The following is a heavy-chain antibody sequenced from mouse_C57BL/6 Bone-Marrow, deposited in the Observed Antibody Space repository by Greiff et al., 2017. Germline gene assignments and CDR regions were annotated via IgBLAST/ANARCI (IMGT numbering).Heavy chain of an antibody. CDR3: AIEGGDYYGSSYDYAMDY. V-gene: IGHV1-74*01. J-gene: IGHJ4*01. CDR1: GYTFTSYW. CDR2: IHPSDSDT. Sequence: VQLQQSGAELVKPGASVKVSCKASGYTFTSYWMHWVKQRPGQGLEWIGRIHPSDSDTNYNQKFKGKATLTVDKSSSTAYMQLSSLTSEDSAVYYCAIEGGDYYGSSYDYAMDYWGQGTSVTVSS. D-gene: IGHD1-1*01.